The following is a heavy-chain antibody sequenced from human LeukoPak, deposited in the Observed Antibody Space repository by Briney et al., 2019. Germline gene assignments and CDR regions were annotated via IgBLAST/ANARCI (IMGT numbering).Heavy chain of an antibody. J-gene: IGHJ5*02. Sequence: ASVKVSCKASGYTFTSYGISWVRQAPGQGLEWMGWISAYNGNTNYAQKLQGRVTMTTDTSTSTAHMELRSLRSDDTAVYYCARDGPPYCSGGSCYYVAWGQGTLVTVSS. CDR1: GYTFTSYG. D-gene: IGHD2-15*01. CDR3: ARDGPPYCSGGSCYYVA. V-gene: IGHV1-18*01. CDR2: ISAYNGNT.